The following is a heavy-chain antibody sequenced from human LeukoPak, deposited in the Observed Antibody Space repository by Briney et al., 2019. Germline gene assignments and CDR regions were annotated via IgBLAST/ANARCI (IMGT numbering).Heavy chain of an antibody. J-gene: IGHJ6*02. Sequence: SETLSLTCAVYGGSFSGYYWSWIRQPPGKGLEWIGEINHSGSTNYNPSLKSRVTISVDTSKNQFSLKLSSVTAADTAVYYCARDGPMVRGVIIPYYYYGMDVWGQGTTVTVSS. CDR2: INHSGST. V-gene: IGHV4-34*01. D-gene: IGHD3-10*01. CDR1: GGSFSGYY. CDR3: ARDGPMVRGVIIPYYYYGMDV.